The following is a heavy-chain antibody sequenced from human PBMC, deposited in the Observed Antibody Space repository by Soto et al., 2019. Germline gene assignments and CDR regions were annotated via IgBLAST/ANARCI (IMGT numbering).Heavy chain of an antibody. J-gene: IGHJ4*02. CDR3: ARGGFGAGSRFDY. CDR2: MKPNSGAT. D-gene: IGHD3-10*01. Sequence: VKVSRKASGYAFTNFDINWVRQATGQGPERMGWMKPNSGATGYPQNFQGRVTITRDTSTSTANMKLSSLRSEDTAFYYWARGGFGAGSRFDYWGQGTLVTVSS. V-gene: IGHV1-8*01. CDR1: GYAFTNFD.